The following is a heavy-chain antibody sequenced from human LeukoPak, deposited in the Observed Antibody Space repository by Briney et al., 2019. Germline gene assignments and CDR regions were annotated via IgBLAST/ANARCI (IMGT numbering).Heavy chain of an antibody. CDR2: IYYSGST. V-gene: IGHV4-59*01. D-gene: IGHD3-10*01. CDR3: ARVRDSLWFGEFRYYFDY. Sequence: SETLSLTCTVSGGSISSYYWSWIRQPPGKGLEWIGYIYYSGSTNYNPSLKSRVTISVDTSKNQFSLKLSSVTAADTAVYYCARVRDSLWFGEFRYYFDYWGQGTLVTVSS. CDR1: GGSISSYY. J-gene: IGHJ4*02.